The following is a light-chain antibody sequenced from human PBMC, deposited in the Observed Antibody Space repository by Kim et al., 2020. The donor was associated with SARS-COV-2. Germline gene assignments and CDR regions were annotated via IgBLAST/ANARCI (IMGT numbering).Light chain of an antibody. CDR2: GAS. V-gene: IGKV3-15*01. J-gene: IGKJ2*01. CDR1: QSVSSN. Sequence: EIVMTQSPATLSVSPGESATLSCRASQSVSSNLAWYQQKPGQAPRLLIYGASTRATGIPARFSGSGSGTEFTLTISSLQSEDFAFYYCQQYIDWLINTFGQGKKLEL. CDR3: QQYIDWLINT.